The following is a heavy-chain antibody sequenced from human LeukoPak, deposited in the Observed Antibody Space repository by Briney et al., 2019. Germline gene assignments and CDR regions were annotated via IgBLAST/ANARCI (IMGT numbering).Heavy chain of an antibody. CDR2: ISSSSSYI. V-gene: IGHV3-21*01. CDR3: ARGYYDFWSGYLF. J-gene: IGHJ4*02. Sequence: GGSLRLSCAASGFTFSSYSMNWVRQAPGKGLEWVSSISSSSSYIYYADSVKGRFTISRDNAKNSLYLQMNSLRAEDTAVYYCARGYYDFWSGYLFWGQGTLVTVSS. D-gene: IGHD3-3*01. CDR1: GFTFSSYS.